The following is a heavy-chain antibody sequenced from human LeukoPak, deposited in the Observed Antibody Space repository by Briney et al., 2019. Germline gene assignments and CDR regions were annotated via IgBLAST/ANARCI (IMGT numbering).Heavy chain of an antibody. CDR1: GGSISSYY. V-gene: IGHV4-59*08. CDR3: ARQTGSYYRLDAFDI. J-gene: IGHJ3*02. CDR2: IYYSGST. D-gene: IGHD1-26*01. Sequence: SETLSLTCTVSGGSISSYYWSWIRQPPGKGLEWIGYIYYSGSTNYNPSLKSRVTISVDTSKNQFSLKLSSVTAADTAVYYCARQTGSYYRLDAFDIWGQGTMVTVSS.